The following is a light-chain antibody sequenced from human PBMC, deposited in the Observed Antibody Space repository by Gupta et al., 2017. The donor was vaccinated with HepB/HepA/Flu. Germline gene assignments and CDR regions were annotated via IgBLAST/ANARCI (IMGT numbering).Light chain of an antibody. CDR1: QSVSSSY. J-gene: IGKJ1*01. CDR3: HQQCSSSWT. V-gene: IGKV3-20*01. CDR2: GAS. Sequence: DIVLTQSPCTLSLSPGERATLSCRASQSVSSSYLAWYQQKHGQAPRLLIYGASSRANGIPDRFSGSGAGREVTLSIIRREPEDVAVYYCHQQCSSSWTFGQGTKVEIK.